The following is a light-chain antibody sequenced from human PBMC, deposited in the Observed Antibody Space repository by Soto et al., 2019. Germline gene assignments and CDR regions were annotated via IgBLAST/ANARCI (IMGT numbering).Light chain of an antibody. CDR2: GAS. CDR3: QQYNSYSIT. Sequence: DIQMTQSPSSLSASVGDRVTITCRASQSITTYLSWSQHKPGKAPKVLIYGASSLQTGVPSRFSGSGSGTDFTLTISSLQPEDFATYYCQQYNSYSITFGQGTRLEIK. J-gene: IGKJ5*01. CDR1: QSITTY. V-gene: IGKV1-39*01.